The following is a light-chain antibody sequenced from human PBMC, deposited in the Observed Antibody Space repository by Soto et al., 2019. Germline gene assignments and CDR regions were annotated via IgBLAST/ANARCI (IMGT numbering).Light chain of an antibody. CDR2: GAS. CDR1: QSVSSNY. Sequence: EIVLTQSPGTLSLSPGERATLSCRASQSVSSNYLAWYQQKPGQAPRLLVYGASSRATGIPDRFSGSGSGTDFTLIISRLEPEDFAVYYCQQYGSSRWTFGQGTKVDIK. J-gene: IGKJ1*01. V-gene: IGKV3-20*01. CDR3: QQYGSSRWT.